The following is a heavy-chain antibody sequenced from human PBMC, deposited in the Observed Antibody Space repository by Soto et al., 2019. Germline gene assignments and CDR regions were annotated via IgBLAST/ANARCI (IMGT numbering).Heavy chain of an antibody. CDR1: GGTFSSYA. V-gene: IGHV1-69*06. J-gene: IGHJ4*02. Sequence: QVQLVQSGAEVKKPGSSVKVSCKASGGTFSSYAISWVRQAPGQGLEWRGGIIPIFGTANYAQKFQGRVTITADKSTSTAYMELSSLRSEDTAVYYCARAPGNIVATIGTFDYWGQGTLVTVSS. CDR2: IIPIFGTA. CDR3: ARAPGNIVATIGTFDY. D-gene: IGHD5-12*01.